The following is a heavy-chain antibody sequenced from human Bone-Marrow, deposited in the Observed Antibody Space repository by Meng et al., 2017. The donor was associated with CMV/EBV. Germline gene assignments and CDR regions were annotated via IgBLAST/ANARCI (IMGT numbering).Heavy chain of an antibody. CDR3: ARDGGYCSRTNCYRPLGWFDP. CDR2: INHSGST. Sequence: SETLSLTCAVYGGSFSGYYWSWIRQPPGKGLEWIGEINHSGSTNYNPSLKSRVTISVDTSKNQFSLKLSSVTAADTAVYYCARDGGYCSRTNCYRPLGWFDPWGQGTLVTVSS. D-gene: IGHD2-2*02. J-gene: IGHJ5*02. CDR1: GGSFSGYY. V-gene: IGHV4-34*01.